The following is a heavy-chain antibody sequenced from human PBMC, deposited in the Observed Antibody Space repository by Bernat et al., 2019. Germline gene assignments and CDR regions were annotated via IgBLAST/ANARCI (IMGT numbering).Heavy chain of an antibody. V-gene: IGHV3-15*01. CDR1: GFTFSNAW. D-gene: IGHD2-15*01. J-gene: IGHJ6*02. CDR2: IKSKTDGGTT. Sequence: EVQLVESGGGLVKPGGSLRLSCAASGFTFSNAWMSWVRQAPGKGLEWVGRIKSKTDGGTTDYAAPVKGRFTISRDDSKNTLYLQMNSLKTEDTAVYYCTTRGRYCSGGSCSHYYYYGMDVWGQGTTVTVSS. CDR3: TTRGRYCSGGSCSHYYYYGMDV.